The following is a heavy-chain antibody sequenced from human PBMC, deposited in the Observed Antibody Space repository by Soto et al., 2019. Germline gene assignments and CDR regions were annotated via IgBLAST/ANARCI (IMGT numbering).Heavy chain of an antibody. Sequence: GGSLRLSCAASGFGFTFSTSAMSWVRQAPGKGLEWVSTFRESGGTTHYANSVKGRFTISRDTSKNTLYLQMNSLRAEDTAVYYCATDRSAYGDYAHYWGQGTLVTVSS. J-gene: IGHJ4*02. V-gene: IGHV3-23*01. CDR1: GFGFTFSTSA. CDR2: FRESGGTT. CDR3: ATDRSAYGDYAHY. D-gene: IGHD4-17*01.